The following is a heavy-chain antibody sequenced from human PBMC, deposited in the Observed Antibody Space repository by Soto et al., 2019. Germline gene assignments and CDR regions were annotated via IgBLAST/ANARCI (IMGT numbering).Heavy chain of an antibody. V-gene: IGHV3-23*01. J-gene: IGHJ6*03. CDR2: ISGSGGST. CDR3: AKGRERYGSGSYKHYMDV. CDR1: GFTFGYYA. D-gene: IGHD3-10*01. Sequence: GGSLRLSCAASGFTFGYYAMSWVRQAPGKGLEWVSAISGSGGSTYYGDSVKGRFTISRDNSKNTLYLQMNSLRAEDTAVYYCAKGRERYGSGSYKHYMDVWGKGTTVTVSS.